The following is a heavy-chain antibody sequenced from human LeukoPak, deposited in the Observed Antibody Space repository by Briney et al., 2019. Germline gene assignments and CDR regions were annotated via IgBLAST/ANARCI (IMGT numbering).Heavy chain of an antibody. J-gene: IGHJ5*02. D-gene: IGHD3-3*01. CDR2: IYYSGST. CDR3: ARGRVDFWSGYYIRSVSWFDP. Sequence: SETLSLTCTVSGGSISSYYWSWIRQPPGKGLEWIGYIYYSGSTNCNPSLKSRVTISVDTSKNQFSLKLSSVTAADTAVYYCARGRVDFWSGYYIRSVSWFDPWGQGTLVTVSS. V-gene: IGHV4-59*12. CDR1: GGSISSYY.